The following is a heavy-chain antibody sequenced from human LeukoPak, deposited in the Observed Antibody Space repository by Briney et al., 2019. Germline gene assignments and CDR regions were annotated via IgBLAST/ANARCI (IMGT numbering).Heavy chain of an antibody. CDR3: APDQYYDISPGYYMADV. Sequence: GGSLRLSCAAPGFTFSSYSMNWVRQAPGKGLEWVSYISSSSSYIYYTDSVKGRFTISRDNAKNSLYLQMNSLRAEDTAVYYCAPDQYYDISPGYYMADVWGKGTTVTVSS. J-gene: IGHJ6*04. D-gene: IGHD3-9*01. CDR1: GFTFSSYS. V-gene: IGHV3-21*01. CDR2: ISSSSSYI.